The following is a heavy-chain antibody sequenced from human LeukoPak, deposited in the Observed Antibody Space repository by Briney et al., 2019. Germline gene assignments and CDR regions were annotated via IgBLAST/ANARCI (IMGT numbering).Heavy chain of an antibody. CDR2: ITPLSATP. CDR3: AGDPPGTPVGFDV. J-gene: IGHJ3*01. Sequence: SVKVSCKASAGTFNRYAISWVRQAPGQGLEWMGRITPLSATPSQSQWIQGRVTITAYRSTNTVYLDLSSLRSEDTALYFCAGDPPGTPVGFDVWGQGTMVTVSS. D-gene: IGHD3-10*01. V-gene: IGHV1-69*06. CDR1: AGTFNRYA.